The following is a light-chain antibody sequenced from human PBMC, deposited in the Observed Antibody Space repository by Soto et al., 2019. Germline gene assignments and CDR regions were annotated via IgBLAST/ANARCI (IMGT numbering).Light chain of an antibody. J-gene: IGKJ1*01. CDR3: KQYNNFFWG. V-gene: IGKV1-5*03. Sequence: DIQMTQSPTTVSASVGDRVTITCRASQNINTWLAWYQQKPGKAPKLLILKASTLESGVPSRFSGSGSGTELPLTIGSLKPDDLGTYYSKQYNNFFWGFGQGTRGEI. CDR1: QNINTW. CDR2: KAS.